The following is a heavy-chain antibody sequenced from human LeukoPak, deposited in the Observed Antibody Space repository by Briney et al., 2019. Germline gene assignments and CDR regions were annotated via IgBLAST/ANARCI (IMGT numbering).Heavy chain of an antibody. Sequence: GGSLRLSCAASGFTVSSNYMSWVRQAPGKGLEWVSVIYSGGSTYYADSVKGRFTISRDNSKNTLYLQMNSLRAEDTAVYYCARAEWELLDYYHGMDVWGQGTTVTVSS. J-gene: IGHJ6*02. CDR1: GFTVSSNY. D-gene: IGHD1-26*01. CDR2: IYSGGST. V-gene: IGHV3-66*01. CDR3: ARAEWELLDYYHGMDV.